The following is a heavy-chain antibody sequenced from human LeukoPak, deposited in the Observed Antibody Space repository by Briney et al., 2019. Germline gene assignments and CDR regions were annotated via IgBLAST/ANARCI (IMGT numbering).Heavy chain of an antibody. CDR1: GFSFSNYW. D-gene: IGHD3-10*01. J-gene: IGHJ3*02. V-gene: IGHV3-7*01. CDR3: ARDSVRGRPLVAFDI. Sequence: PGGSLRLSCAASGFSFSNYWMNWVRQAPGKGLEWVANIKYDASEQYYVDSVKGRFTISRDNAKNSLYLQMNILRAEDTPVYYCARDSVRGRPLVAFDIWGQGTMVTVSS. CDR2: IKYDASEQ.